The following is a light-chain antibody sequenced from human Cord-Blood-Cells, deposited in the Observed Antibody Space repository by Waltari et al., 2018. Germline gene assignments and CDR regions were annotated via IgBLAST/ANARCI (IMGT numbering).Light chain of an antibody. Sequence: QSALTQPASVSGYPGQSITISCTGTSSDVGGYHYVSWYQQDPGKAPKLMMYDVSNRPSGVSNHFSGSKSGNTASLTISGLQAEDEAEYYCSSYTSSSTLVFGGGTKLPGL. V-gene: IGLV2-14*03. CDR2: DVS. J-gene: IGLJ3*02. CDR3: SSYTSSSTLV. CDR1: SSDVGGYHY.